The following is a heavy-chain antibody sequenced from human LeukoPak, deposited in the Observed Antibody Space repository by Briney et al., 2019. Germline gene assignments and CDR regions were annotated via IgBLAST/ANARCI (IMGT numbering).Heavy chain of an antibody. CDR1: GYAFTGYY. V-gene: IGHV1-2*02. J-gene: IGHJ3*02. CDR3: ASPQQWLRFAFDI. D-gene: IGHD5-12*01. CDR2: VNPNSGGT. Sequence: PLASVKVSCKASGYAFTGYYMHWVRQAPGQGLEWMGWVNPNSGGTNYAQKFQGRVTTTRDTSISTAYMELNRLTSDDTAVYYCASPQQWLRFAFDIWGQGTMVTVSS.